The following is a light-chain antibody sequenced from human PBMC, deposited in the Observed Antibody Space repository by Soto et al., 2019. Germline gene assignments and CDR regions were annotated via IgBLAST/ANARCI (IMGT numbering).Light chain of an antibody. CDR1: QSVSSSY. CDR3: QQFGSSLYT. V-gene: IGKV3D-20*01. Sequence: EIVLTQSPGTLSLSPGERATLSCRASQSVSSSYLAWYQQKPGLAPRLLIYDASSRATGIPDRFSGSGSGTDFTLTISRLESEDFAVYYCQQFGSSLYTFGQGTKLEIK. J-gene: IGKJ2*01. CDR2: DAS.